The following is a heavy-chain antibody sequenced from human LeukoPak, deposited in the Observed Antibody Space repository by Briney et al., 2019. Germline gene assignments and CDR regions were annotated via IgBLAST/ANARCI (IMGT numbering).Heavy chain of an antibody. CDR1: GGSFSGYY. Sequence: PSETLSLTCAVYGGSFSGYYWSWIRQPAGKGLEWIGHMYATGTTNYNPSLKSRVTMLIDTSKNQFSLNLRSVTAADTAVYYCAKVAKYYYGPETYFFFEHWGQGTLVTVSS. CDR2: MYATGTT. V-gene: IGHV4-59*10. D-gene: IGHD3-10*01. J-gene: IGHJ4*02. CDR3: AKVAKYYYGPETYFFFEH.